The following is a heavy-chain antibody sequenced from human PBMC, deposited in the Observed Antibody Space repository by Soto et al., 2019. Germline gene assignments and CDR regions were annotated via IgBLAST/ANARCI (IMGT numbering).Heavy chain of an antibody. V-gene: IGHV4-4*07. Sequence: LSLTCTVSGGSISSYYWSWIRQPAGKGLEWIGRIYTSGSTNYNPSLKSRVTMSVDTSKNQFSLKLSSVTAADTAVYYCAGGYCSGGSCPFDYWGQGTLVTVSS. CDR1: GGSISSYY. D-gene: IGHD2-15*01. J-gene: IGHJ4*02. CDR3: AGGYCSGGSCPFDY. CDR2: IYTSGST.